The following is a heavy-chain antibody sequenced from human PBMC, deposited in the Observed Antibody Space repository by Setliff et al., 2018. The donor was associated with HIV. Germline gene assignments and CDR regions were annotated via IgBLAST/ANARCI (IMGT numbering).Heavy chain of an antibody. CDR2: ITSTSDYI. J-gene: IGHJ4*02. D-gene: IGHD3-16*01. Sequence: GGSLRLSCAASGFTFSSYSMNWVRQAPGKGLEWVSSITSTSDYIYYADSVKGRFTISRDNAKNSLYLQMNRLRVEDTAVYYCARAYVSEWIQVWFDYWGQGTLVTVSS. V-gene: IGHV3-21*04. CDR1: GFTFSSYS. CDR3: ARAYVSEWIQVWFDY.